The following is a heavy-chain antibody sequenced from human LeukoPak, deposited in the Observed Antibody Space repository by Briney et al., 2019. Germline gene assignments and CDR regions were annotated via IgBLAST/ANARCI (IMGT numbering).Heavy chain of an antibody. Sequence: PSETLSLTCTVSGGSISSYYWSWIRLPPGKGLEWIGYIYYTGATYYNPSLKSRVTISLDTSKNQFSLKLSSVTAADAAVHYCARAGYSYGTGYYFDYWGQGALVTVPS. CDR1: GGSISSYY. J-gene: IGHJ4*02. CDR3: ARAGYSYGTGYYFDY. V-gene: IGHV4-59*01. CDR2: IYYTGAT. D-gene: IGHD5-18*01.